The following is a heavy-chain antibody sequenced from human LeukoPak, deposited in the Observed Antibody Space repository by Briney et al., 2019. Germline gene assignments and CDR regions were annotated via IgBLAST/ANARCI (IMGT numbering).Heavy chain of an antibody. Sequence: PGRSLRLSCAASGFTFSSYAMHWVRQAPGKGLEWVAVISYDGSNKYYADSVKGRFTISRDNSKNTLYLQMNSLRAEDTAVYYCARNYYDSSGYYYEAPLDYWGQGTLVTVSS. D-gene: IGHD3-22*01. CDR1: GFTFSSYA. V-gene: IGHV3-30-3*01. CDR2: ISYDGSNK. J-gene: IGHJ4*02. CDR3: ARNYYDSSGYYYEAPLDY.